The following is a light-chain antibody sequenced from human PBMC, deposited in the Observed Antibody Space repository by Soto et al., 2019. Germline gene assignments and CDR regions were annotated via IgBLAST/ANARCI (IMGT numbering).Light chain of an antibody. Sequence: VVTQSPATLSVSPGERATISCSASQTVGDKLAWYQQKADPAPRLLIYGASSRPTGIPARFNGSVSGTECPLTTSSPGSGYFAIHYCQQYGTGPPWPFAQGTKVDI. V-gene: IGKV3D-15*01. CDR2: GAS. CDR1: QTVGDK. J-gene: IGKJ1*01. CDR3: QQYGTGPPWP.